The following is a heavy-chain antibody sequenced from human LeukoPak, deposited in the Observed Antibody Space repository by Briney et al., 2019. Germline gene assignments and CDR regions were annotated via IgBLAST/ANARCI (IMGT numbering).Heavy chain of an antibody. Sequence: SETLSLTCTVSGGSISNSNYYWGWIRQPPGKGLEWIGNIYYSGSTYYNPSLKSRVTISVDTSKNQFSLKLSSVTAADTAVYYCARLIGGGVDYWGQGTLVTVSS. CDR3: ARLIGGGVDY. J-gene: IGHJ4*02. CDR1: GGSISNSNYY. D-gene: IGHD3-10*01. V-gene: IGHV4-39*01. CDR2: IYYSGST.